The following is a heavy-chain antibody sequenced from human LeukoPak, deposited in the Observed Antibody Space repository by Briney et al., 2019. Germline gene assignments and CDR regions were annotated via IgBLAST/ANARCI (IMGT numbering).Heavy chain of an antibody. J-gene: IGHJ4*02. V-gene: IGHV3-48*04. CDR2: ISSSGSTI. Sequence: GGSLRLSCAASGFTFSSYAMHWVRQAPGKGLEWVSYISSSGSTIYYADSVKGRFTISRDNAKNSLYLQMNSLRAEDTAVYYCARRSEWPYVRDWGQGTLVTVSS. CDR3: ARRSEWPYVRD. D-gene: IGHD3-3*01. CDR1: GFTFSSYA.